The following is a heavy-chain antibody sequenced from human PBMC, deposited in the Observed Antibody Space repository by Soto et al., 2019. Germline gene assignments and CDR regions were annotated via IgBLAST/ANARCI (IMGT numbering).Heavy chain of an antibody. CDR2: ISGSGGSK. CDR3: ARDADDILTGYTPFDY. Sequence: GGSLRLSCAASGFTFSSYAMSWVRQAPGKGLEWVSAISGSGGSKYYADSVKGRFTISRDNSKNTLYLQMNSLRAEDTAVYYCARDADDILTGYTPFDYWGQGTLVTVSS. D-gene: IGHD3-9*01. J-gene: IGHJ4*02. CDR1: GFTFSSYA. V-gene: IGHV3-23*01.